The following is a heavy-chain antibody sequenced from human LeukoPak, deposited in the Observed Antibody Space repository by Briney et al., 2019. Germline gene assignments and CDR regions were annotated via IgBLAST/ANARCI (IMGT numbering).Heavy chain of an antibody. CDR1: GYTFTSYG. V-gene: IGHV1-18*01. Sequence: ASVKVSCKPSGYTFTSYGISWVRQAPGQGLEWMGWTSSFSDNTKYAEKFQGRVTMTTEISTSTAYMELGSLRFDDTAVYYCARVQVKTRGSYFRDDYWGQGTLVTVSS. J-gene: IGHJ4*02. CDR2: TSSFSDNT. CDR3: ARVQVKTRGSYFRDDY. D-gene: IGHD3-16*01.